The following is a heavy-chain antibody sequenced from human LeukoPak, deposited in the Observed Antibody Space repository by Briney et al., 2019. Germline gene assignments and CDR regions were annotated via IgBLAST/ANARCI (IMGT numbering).Heavy chain of an antibody. V-gene: IGHV3-30-3*01. Sequence: GGSLRLSCAASGFTFSSYAMHWVRQAPGKGLEWVAVISYDGSNKYYADSVKGRFTISRDNAKNSLYLQMNSLRAEDTAVYYCARDIAWFGELFSDYWGQGTLVTVSS. D-gene: IGHD3-10*01. CDR1: GFTFSSYA. CDR3: ARDIAWFGELFSDY. J-gene: IGHJ4*02. CDR2: ISYDGSNK.